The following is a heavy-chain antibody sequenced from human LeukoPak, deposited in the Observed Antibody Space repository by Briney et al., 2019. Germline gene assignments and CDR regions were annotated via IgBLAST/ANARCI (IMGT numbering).Heavy chain of an antibody. CDR3: ATFEAITMVRVIPIDY. D-gene: IGHD3-10*01. Sequence: RRASVKVSCKVSGYTLTELSMHWVRQAPGKGLEWMGGFDPEDGETIYAQKFQGRVTMTEDTSTDTAYMELSSLRSEDTAVYYCATFEAITMVRVIPIDYWGQGTLVTVSS. V-gene: IGHV1-24*01. J-gene: IGHJ4*02. CDR1: GYTLTELS. CDR2: FDPEDGET.